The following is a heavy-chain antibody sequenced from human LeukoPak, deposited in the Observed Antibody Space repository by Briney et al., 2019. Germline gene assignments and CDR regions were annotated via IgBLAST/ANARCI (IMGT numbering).Heavy chain of an antibody. J-gene: IGHJ4*02. D-gene: IGHD3-22*01. CDR3: AKKVSRVVIPYFDY. CDR1: GFTFSSYE. V-gene: IGHV3-23*01. CDR2: ISGSGGST. Sequence: GGSLRLSCAASGFTFSSYEMNWVRQAPGKGLEWVSAISGSGGSTYYADSVKGRFTISRDNSKNTLYLQMNSLRAEDTAVYYCAKKVSRVVIPYFDYWGQGTLVTVSS.